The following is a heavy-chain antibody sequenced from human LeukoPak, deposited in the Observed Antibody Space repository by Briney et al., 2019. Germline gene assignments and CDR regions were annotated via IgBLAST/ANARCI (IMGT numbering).Heavy chain of an antibody. Sequence: GESLKISCKGSGYSFSNYWIAWVRQMPGKGLEWMGMIYPGDSDTRYSPSFQGQITISVDKSISIAYLQWSSLKASDTAMYYCASLIQWVAGTWGYWGQGTLVTV. CDR3: ASLIQWVAGTWGY. V-gene: IGHV5-51*01. D-gene: IGHD6-19*01. CDR1: GYSFSNYW. CDR2: IYPGDSDT. J-gene: IGHJ4*02.